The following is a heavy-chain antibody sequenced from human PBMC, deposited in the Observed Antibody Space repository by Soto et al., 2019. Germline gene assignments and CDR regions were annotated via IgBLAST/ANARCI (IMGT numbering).Heavy chain of an antibody. Sequence: HVQLQESGPGLVKPSQTLSLTCTVSGGSISSGGYYWSWIRQHTGKGLEWIGYIYYSGSTYYHPSLKSRVTISVDTSKNQFSLKLSSVTAADPAVYYCARSYGRPADYWGQGTLVTVSS. J-gene: IGHJ4*02. D-gene: IGHD1-26*01. V-gene: IGHV4-31*03. CDR1: GGSISSGGYY. CDR2: IYYSGST. CDR3: ARSYGRPADY.